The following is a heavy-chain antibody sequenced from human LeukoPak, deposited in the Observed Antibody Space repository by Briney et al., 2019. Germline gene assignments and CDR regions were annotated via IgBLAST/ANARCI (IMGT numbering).Heavy chain of an antibody. Sequence: SETLSLTCTVSGGSISGYYWSWIRQPPGKGLEWIGYMYYSGSSNYNPSLKSRVTISVDTSHNQFSLKLSSVTAADTAVYYCARQLGKYYYDSSGQTFDPWGQGTLVTVSS. CDR1: GGSISGYY. CDR2: MYYSGSS. CDR3: ARQLGKYYYDSSGQTFDP. V-gene: IGHV4-59*08. D-gene: IGHD3-22*01. J-gene: IGHJ5*02.